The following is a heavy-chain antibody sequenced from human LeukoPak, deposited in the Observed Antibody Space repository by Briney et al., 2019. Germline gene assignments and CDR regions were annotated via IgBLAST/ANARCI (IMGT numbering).Heavy chain of an antibody. Sequence: ASVTLSCTASGGTFTSYAISWVRQAPGQGLEWMGGSIPIFGTANYAQKFQRRVTITTDESTSTAYMELSSLRSEDTAVYYCASPDYYGSGSYYNPRYYYMDVWGKGTTVTVSS. CDR1: GGTFTSYA. D-gene: IGHD3-10*01. J-gene: IGHJ6*03. CDR2: SIPIFGTA. V-gene: IGHV1-69*05. CDR3: ASPDYYGSGSYYNPRYYYMDV.